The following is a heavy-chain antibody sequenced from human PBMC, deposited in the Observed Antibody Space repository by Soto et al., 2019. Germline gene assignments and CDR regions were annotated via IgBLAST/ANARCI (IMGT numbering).Heavy chain of an antibody. V-gene: IGHV3-7*01. CDR2: IKGDGSEQ. CDR1: GFALSSFW. Sequence: EVQLVESGGDLVQPGGSLRLSCVASGFALSSFWMTWVRQAPGKGLEWVAKIKGDGSEQNYVDSVRGRCTISRDNAKNSVYLQMTSLRVDDTAVYYCTRNQVKADYWCQGTLVTVSS. D-gene: IGHD3-22*01. J-gene: IGHJ4*02. CDR3: TRNQVKADY.